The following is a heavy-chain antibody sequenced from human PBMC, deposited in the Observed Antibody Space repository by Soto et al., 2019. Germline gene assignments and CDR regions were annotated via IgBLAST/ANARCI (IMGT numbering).Heavy chain of an antibody. J-gene: IGHJ5*02. CDR3: AKATAAAGTASWFDP. Sequence: PGGSLRLSCAASGFTFSSYAMSWVRQAPGKGLEWVSAISGSGCSTYYADSVKGHFAISRDNSKNTLHLQMNSLRAEDTAVYYCAKATAAAGTASWFDPWGQGTLVTVSS. D-gene: IGHD6-13*01. CDR2: ISGSGCST. CDR1: GFTFSSYA. V-gene: IGHV3-23*01.